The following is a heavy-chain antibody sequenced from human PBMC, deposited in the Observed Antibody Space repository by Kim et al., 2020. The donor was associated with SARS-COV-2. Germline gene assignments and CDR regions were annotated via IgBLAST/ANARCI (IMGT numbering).Heavy chain of an antibody. D-gene: IGHD2-21*02. J-gene: IGHJ2*01. CDR3: AGERGDSGGFDL. V-gene: IGHV3-23*01. Sequence: YADSVKGRLHISKNNAKNTLYLQMNRLRAEDTAVYYCAGERGDSGGFDLWGRGTLVTVSS.